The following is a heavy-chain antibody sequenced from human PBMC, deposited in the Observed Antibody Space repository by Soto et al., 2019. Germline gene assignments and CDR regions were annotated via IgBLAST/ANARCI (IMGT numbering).Heavy chain of an antibody. CDR2: ISYDGSNK. Sequence: GGSLRLSCAASGFTFSSYAMHWVRQAPGKGLEWVAVISYDGSNKYYADSVKGRFTISRDNSKNTLYLQMNSLRAEDTAVYYCARDGGYSGYDRSYCYYGMDVWGQGTTVTVSS. D-gene: IGHD5-12*01. V-gene: IGHV3-30-3*01. CDR1: GFTFSSYA. CDR3: ARDGGYSGYDRSYCYYGMDV. J-gene: IGHJ6*02.